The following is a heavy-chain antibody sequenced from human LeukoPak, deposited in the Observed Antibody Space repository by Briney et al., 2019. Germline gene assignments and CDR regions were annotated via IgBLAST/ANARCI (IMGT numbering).Heavy chain of an antibody. V-gene: IGHV3-30*01. CDR1: GSTFSRHV. CDR2: ISYDGNNK. D-gene: IGHD3-10*01. CDR3: ARGGIPTGPYYYFYYMDV. Sequence: GSSLRLSCAASGSTFSRHVMHWVRQAPGKGLEWVASISYDGNNKFHADPVKGRFTISRDNSRNTLYLQMNSLRGEDAAVYSCARGGIPTGPYYYFYYMDVWGKGTAVAVFS. J-gene: IGHJ6*03.